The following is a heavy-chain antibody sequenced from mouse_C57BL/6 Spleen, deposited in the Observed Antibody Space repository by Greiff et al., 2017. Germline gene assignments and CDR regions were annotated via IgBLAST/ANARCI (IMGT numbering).Heavy chain of an antibody. D-gene: IGHD1-2*01. CDR3: AREENTTADYWYFDV. V-gene: IGHV1-55*01. CDR1: GYTFTSYW. CDR2: IYPGSGST. J-gene: IGHJ1*03. Sequence: QVQLQQPGAELVKPGASVTMSCKASGYTFTSYWITWVKQRPGQGLEWIGDIYPGSGSTNYNEKFKSKATLTVDTSSSTAYMQLSSLTSEDSAVYYCAREENTTADYWYFDVWGTGTTVTVSS.